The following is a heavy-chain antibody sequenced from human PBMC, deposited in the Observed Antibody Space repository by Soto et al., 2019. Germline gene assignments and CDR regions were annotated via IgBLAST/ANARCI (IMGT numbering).Heavy chain of an antibody. CDR3: ARGGTSRSAEYYQH. CDR1: GYTFTNYG. D-gene: IGHD2-2*01. V-gene: IGHV1-18*01. Sequence: QVQLVQSGAEVKKPGASVKVSCKTSGYTFTNYGISWVRQAPGQGPEWMGWISGYNGDTKHAQTLQGRVTMTTDTSTSTAYMELRSIRNDETAVYYCARGGTSRSAEYYQHWGQGTLVIVSS. J-gene: IGHJ1*01. CDR2: ISGYNGDT.